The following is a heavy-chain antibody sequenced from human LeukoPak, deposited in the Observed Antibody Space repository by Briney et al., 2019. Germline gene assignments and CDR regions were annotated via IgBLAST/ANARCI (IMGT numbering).Heavy chain of an antibody. Sequence: GGSLRLPCAASGFTFSSYAMSWVRQAPGKGLEWVSAISGSGGSTYYADSVKGRFTISRDNSKNTLYLQMNSLRAEDTAVYYCAKARGSSSWYFDLDPWGQGTLVTVSS. V-gene: IGHV3-23*01. CDR3: AKARGSSSWYFDLDP. CDR1: GFTFSSYA. D-gene: IGHD6-13*01. CDR2: ISGSGGST. J-gene: IGHJ5*02.